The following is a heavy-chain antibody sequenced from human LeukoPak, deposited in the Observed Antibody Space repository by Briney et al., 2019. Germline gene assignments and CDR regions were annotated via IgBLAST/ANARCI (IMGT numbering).Heavy chain of an antibody. V-gene: IGHV1-2*02. CDR2: INPNSGGT. Sequence: ASVKVSCKASGYTFTGYYMHWVRQAPGQGLEWMGWINPNSGGTDYAQKFQGRVTMTRDTSISTAYMELSRLRSDDTAVYYCARESVGARGANWFDPWGQGTLVTVSS. CDR1: GYTFTGYY. D-gene: IGHD1-26*01. J-gene: IGHJ5*02. CDR3: ARESVGARGANWFDP.